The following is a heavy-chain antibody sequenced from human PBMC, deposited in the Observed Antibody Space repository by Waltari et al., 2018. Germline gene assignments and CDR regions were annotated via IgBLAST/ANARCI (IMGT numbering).Heavy chain of an antibody. CDR3: ARDRGSGLYLDS. Sequence: QLQLQQSGPGLVKPSESLSLTCAVSGLSMGSRAFWSWVRQSPGQGLEWIGQGHRSGRTNYIPALASRVTMSGATSNNQVSLKGTSAAAADTAIYYCARDRGSGLYLDSWGQGILGTVSP. D-gene: IGHD2-15*01. V-gene: IGHV4-4*02. CDR2: GHRSGRT. J-gene: IGHJ4*02. CDR1: GLSMGSRAF.